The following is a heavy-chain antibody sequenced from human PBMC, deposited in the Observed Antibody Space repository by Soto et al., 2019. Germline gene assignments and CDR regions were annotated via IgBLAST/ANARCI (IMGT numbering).Heavy chain of an antibody. Sequence: VKLVKSGAEVKKPGSSVKVSCKAPGGTLSSYAITWVRQAPGQGLEWRGGRIPIFGKATYAKKFQGRVTITADKSSSTADMEVRSLLFDDTAVVYCSGGWHTVGTTTPFAYWGQGTLVTVSS. CDR2: RIPIFGKA. D-gene: IGHD1-26*01. CDR1: GGTLSSYA. CDR3: SGGWHTVGTTTPFAY. V-gene: IGHV1-69*06. J-gene: IGHJ4*02.